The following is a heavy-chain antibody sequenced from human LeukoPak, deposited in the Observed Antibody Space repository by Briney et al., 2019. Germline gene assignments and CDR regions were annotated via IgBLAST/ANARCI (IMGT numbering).Heavy chain of an antibody. V-gene: IGHV4-4*02. CDR2: IYHSGST. CDR1: GGSISSSNW. Sequence: PSETLSLTCAVSGGSISSSNWWSWVRQPPGKGLEWIGEIYHSGSTNYNPSLKSRVTISVDKSKNQFSLKLSSVTAADTAVNYCARVLGGDLGVYYYYYMDVWGKGTTVTVSS. J-gene: IGHJ6*03. CDR3: ARVLGGDLGVYYYYYMDV. D-gene: IGHD2-21*02.